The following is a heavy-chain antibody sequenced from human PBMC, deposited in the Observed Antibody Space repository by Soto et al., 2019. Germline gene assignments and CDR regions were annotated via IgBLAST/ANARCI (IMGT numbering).Heavy chain of an antibody. CDR3: ARDFHHYYDSSGCDY. Sequence: GASVKVSCKASGYTFTSYGISWVRQAPGQGLEWMGWISAYNGNTNYAQKLQGRVTMTTDTSTSTAYMELRSLRSDDTAVYYCARDFHHYYDSSGCDYWGQGTLVTVSS. CDR2: ISAYNGNT. J-gene: IGHJ4*02. V-gene: IGHV1-18*01. CDR1: GYTFTSYG. D-gene: IGHD3-22*01.